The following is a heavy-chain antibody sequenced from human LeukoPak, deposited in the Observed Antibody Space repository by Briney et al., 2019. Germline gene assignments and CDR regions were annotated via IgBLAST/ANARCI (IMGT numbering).Heavy chain of an antibody. CDR2: IYYSGST. D-gene: IGHD2-2*03. CDR1: GGSMKNYY. V-gene: IGHV4-59*01. J-gene: IGHJ6*02. Sequence: ETLSLTCTVSGGSMKNYYWIWIRQSPGRGLEWIGYIYYSGSTNYNPSLKSRVTISVDTSKNQFSLKLSSVTAADTAVYYCARAGYCSSTSCQWVPLVWGQGTTVTVSS. CDR3: ARAGYCSSTSCQWVPLV.